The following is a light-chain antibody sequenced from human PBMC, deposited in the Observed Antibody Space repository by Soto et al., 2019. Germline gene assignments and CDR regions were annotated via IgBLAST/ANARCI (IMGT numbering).Light chain of an antibody. CDR2: GAS. CDR3: QHYGT. V-gene: IGKV3-20*01. CDR1: QSVTSSY. J-gene: IGKJ3*01. Sequence: EIVLTQSPGTLSLSPGERATFSCRASQSVTSSYLAWYQQKPGQAPRLLIYGASSRATGIPDRFSGSGSGTDFTLTVSRLEPEDFAVYFCQHYGTFGPGTKVDIK.